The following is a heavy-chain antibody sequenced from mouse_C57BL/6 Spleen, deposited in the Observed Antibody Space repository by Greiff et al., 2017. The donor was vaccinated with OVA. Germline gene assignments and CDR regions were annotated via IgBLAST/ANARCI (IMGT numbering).Heavy chain of an antibody. V-gene: IGHV2-9-1*01. CDR3: ARKADYVLYAMDY. CDR2: IWTGGGT. Sequence: VKLMESGPGLVAPSQSLSITCTVSGFSLTSYAISWVRQPPGKGLEWLGVIWTGGGTNYNSALNSRLSISKDNSKSQVFLKMNSLQTDDTARYYCARKADYVLYAMDYWGQGTSVTVSS. CDR1: GFSLTSYA. D-gene: IGHD2-4*01. J-gene: IGHJ4*01.